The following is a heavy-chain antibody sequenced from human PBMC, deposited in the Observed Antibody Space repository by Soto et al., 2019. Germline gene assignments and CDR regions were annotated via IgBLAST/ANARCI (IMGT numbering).Heavy chain of an antibody. CDR1: GFTFSDYY. Sequence: VGSLRLSCAASGFTFSDYYMSWIRQAPGKGLEWVSYISSSGSTIYYADSVKGRFTISRDNAKNSLYLQMNSLRAEDTAVYYCARDKYYDFWSGYFIPYYYYGMDVWGQGTTVTVSS. CDR2: ISSSGSTI. J-gene: IGHJ6*02. V-gene: IGHV3-11*01. CDR3: ARDKYYDFWSGYFIPYYYYGMDV. D-gene: IGHD3-3*01.